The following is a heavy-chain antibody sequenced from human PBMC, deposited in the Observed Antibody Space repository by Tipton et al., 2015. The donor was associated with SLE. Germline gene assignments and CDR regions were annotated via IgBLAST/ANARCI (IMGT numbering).Heavy chain of an antibody. Sequence: TLSLTCAVYGGSFSGYYWSWIRQPPGKGLEWIGEINHSGSTNYNPSLKSRVTIPVDTSKNQFSLKLSSVTAADTAVYYCARGGVNWAAAGDAFDIWGQGTMVTVSS. D-gene: IGHD1-1*01. CDR1: GGSFSGYY. CDR3: ARGGVNWAAAGDAFDI. CDR2: INHSGST. J-gene: IGHJ3*02. V-gene: IGHV4-34*01.